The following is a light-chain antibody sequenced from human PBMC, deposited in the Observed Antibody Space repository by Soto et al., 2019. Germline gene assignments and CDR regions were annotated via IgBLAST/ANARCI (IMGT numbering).Light chain of an antibody. CDR3: QQRSKWPPLT. CDR1: QSVSSY. J-gene: IGKJ4*01. Sequence: EIVLTQSPATLSLSPGERATLSCRASQSVSSYLAWYQQKPGQAPRLLIYDASTRATGIPARFSGSGSGTDFTLTISSLEPEDFAVYYCQQRSKWPPLTFGGGTKVEIK. CDR2: DAS. V-gene: IGKV3-11*01.